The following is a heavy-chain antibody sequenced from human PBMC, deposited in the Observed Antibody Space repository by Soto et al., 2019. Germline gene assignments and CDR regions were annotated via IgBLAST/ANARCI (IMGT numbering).Heavy chain of an antibody. Sequence: SETLSLTCTVSGGSVSSGSYYWSWIRQPPGKGLEWIGYIYYSGSTNYTPALKSRVTLSVDTSKNQFSLNLNSVTAADTAVYYCARGGIPPSGYGIAYAMDVWGQGTTVTVSS. CDR2: IYYSGST. D-gene: IGHD1-26*01. CDR1: GGSVSSGSYY. J-gene: IGHJ6*02. V-gene: IGHV4-61*01. CDR3: ARGGIPPSGYGIAYAMDV.